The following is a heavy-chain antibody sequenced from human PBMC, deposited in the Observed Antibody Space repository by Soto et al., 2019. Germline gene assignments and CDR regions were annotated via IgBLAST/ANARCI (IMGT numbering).Heavy chain of an antibody. CDR1: GYTFTNYA. CDR2: INAGNGNT. V-gene: IGHV1-3*01. CDR3: ARDSHGCDY. J-gene: IGHJ4*02. Sequence: QVQLVQSGAEVKKPGASVKVSCKASGYTFTNYAMHWVRQAPGQRLEWVGWINAGNGNTKYSQKFQDRVTITRDTSASTAYMELSSLTSEDTAVYYCARDSHGCDYWGQGTLVTVSS. D-gene: IGHD6-19*01.